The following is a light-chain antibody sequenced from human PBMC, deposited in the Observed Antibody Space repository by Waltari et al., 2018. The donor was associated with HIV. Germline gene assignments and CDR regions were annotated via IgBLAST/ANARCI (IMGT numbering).Light chain of an antibody. CDR2: RTN. CDR3: AAWDDSLSRPV. J-gene: IGLJ3*02. V-gene: IGLV1-47*01. Sequence: QSVLTQPPSASGTPGQRVTISCSGSSSNIGSNYVNWYRHLPGTAPELLMYRTNQWPAGVPDRFSASKSGTSASLAITGPQSEDEAHYYCAAWDDSLSRPVFGGGTRLTVL. CDR1: SSNIGSNY.